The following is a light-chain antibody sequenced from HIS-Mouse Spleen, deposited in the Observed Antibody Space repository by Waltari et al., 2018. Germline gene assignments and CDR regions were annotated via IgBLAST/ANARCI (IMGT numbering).Light chain of an antibody. CDR3: YSTDSSGNHRV. Sequence: SYELTQPPSVSVSPGQTARITCSGDALPKKYAYWYQQKSGQAPVLVISEDSKRPSGIRERFSGSSSGTRATLTISGDQVEDEADYYCYSTDSSGNHRVFGGGTKLTVL. J-gene: IGLJ2*01. V-gene: IGLV3-10*01. CDR1: ALPKKY. CDR2: EDS.